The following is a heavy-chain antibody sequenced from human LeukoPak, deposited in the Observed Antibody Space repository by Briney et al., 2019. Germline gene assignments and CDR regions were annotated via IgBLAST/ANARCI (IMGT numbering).Heavy chain of an antibody. CDR2: INPNSGGT. CDR3: ARDQVAIVHRNAFNI. D-gene: IGHD2-21*01. CDR1: GYTFTGYY. J-gene: IGHJ3*02. Sequence: ASVKVSCKASGYTFTGYYIHWVRQAPGQGLEWMGWINPNSGGTNYAQKFQGRVTMTRDTSISTAYMELSRLRSDDTAVYYCARDQVAIVHRNAFNIWGQGTMVTVSS. V-gene: IGHV1-2*02.